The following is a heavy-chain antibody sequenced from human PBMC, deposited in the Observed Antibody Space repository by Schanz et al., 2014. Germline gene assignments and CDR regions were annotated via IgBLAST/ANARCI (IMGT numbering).Heavy chain of an antibody. J-gene: IGHJ3*02. Sequence: QVQLVESGGGVVQPGRSLRLSCAASGFTFRSYGMHWVRQAPGKGLEWVALISYDGSSKNHADSVQGRFTISRDNSKNALYLQRDSQRAEDTAVYYCARGIITMVRGGDVGAFDIWGQGTMVTVSS. CDR3: ARGIITMVRGGDVGAFDI. V-gene: IGHV3-33*01. CDR2: ISYDGSSK. CDR1: GFTFRSYG. D-gene: IGHD3-10*01.